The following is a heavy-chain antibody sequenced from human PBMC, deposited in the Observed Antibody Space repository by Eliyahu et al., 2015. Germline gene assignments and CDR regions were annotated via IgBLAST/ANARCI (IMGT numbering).Heavy chain of an antibody. CDR1: GGSISSYY. D-gene: IGHD1-26*01. J-gene: IGHJ6*03. CDR3: ARGGGATLYYYYMDV. V-gene: IGHV4-59*01. Sequence: QVQLQESGPGLVKPSETLSLTCTVSGGSISSYYWSWIRQPPGKGLEWIGYIYYSGSTNYNPSLKSRVTISVDTSKNQFSLKLSSVTAADTAVYYCARGGGATLYYYYMDVWGKGTTVTVSS. CDR2: IYYSGST.